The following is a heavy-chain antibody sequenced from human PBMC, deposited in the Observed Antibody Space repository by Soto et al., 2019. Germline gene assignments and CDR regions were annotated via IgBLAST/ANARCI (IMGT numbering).Heavy chain of an antibody. CDR3: ARDDVVAVAATRAVY. CDR2: IKSKTDGGTT. D-gene: IGHD2-15*01. Sequence: LRLSCAASGFTFSNAWMNWVRQAPGKGLERVGSIKSKTDGGTTDYAAPVKGSFTISRDVSKNTLYLQMNSLRAEYTALYYCARDDVVAVAATRAVYWGQGTLVTVSS. CDR1: GFTFSNAW. V-gene: IGHV3-15*07. J-gene: IGHJ4*02.